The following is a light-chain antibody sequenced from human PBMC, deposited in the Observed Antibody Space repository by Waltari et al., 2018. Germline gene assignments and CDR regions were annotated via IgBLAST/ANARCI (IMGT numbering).Light chain of an antibody. Sequence: QAVLTQPSSPSASPGASASSTCTLRRGGKVANHRLAWYQQKTGSPPQYLLRYKSDSDKQQGTGVPSRFSGSNDASANAGILLISGLQSEDEADYYCMIWRSGASEFGGGTKLTVL. CDR1: RGGKVANHR. CDR3: MIWRSGASE. V-gene: IGLV5-45*03. CDR2: YKSDSDK. J-gene: IGLJ2*01.